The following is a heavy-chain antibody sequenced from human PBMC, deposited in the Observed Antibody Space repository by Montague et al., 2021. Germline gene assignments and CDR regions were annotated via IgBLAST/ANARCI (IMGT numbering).Heavy chain of an antibody. CDR1: GGSLDGFY. J-gene: IGHJ4*02. D-gene: IGHD5-12*01. Sequence: SETLSLTCAVYGGSLDGFYWTWIRQPPGKGLEWIGETNHRGISSYNPALKGRVTLSAETSKNQFSLRVTSVTAADTAVYFCARYLTGGYDEWGRGTPVTVSS. CDR2: TNHRGIS. CDR3: ARYLTGGYDE. V-gene: IGHV4-34*01.